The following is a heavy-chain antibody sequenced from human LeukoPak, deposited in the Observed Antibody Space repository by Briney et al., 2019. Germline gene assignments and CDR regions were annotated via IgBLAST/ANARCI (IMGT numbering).Heavy chain of an antibody. V-gene: IGHV3-30*03. CDR1: GFTFSSYG. D-gene: IGHD2-8*02. Sequence: GGSLRLSCAASGFTFSSYGMHWVRQAPGKGLECVAVISYDGSNKYYADSVKGRFTISRDNSKNTLYLQMNSLRVEDTAVYYCARALSTGGRIDYWGQGTLVTVSS. CDR3: ARALSTGGRIDY. J-gene: IGHJ4*02. CDR2: ISYDGSNK.